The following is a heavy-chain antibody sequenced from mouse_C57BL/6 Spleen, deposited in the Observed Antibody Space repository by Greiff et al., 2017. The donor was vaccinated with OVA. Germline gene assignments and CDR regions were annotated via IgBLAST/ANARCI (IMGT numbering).Heavy chain of an antibody. Sequence: VQRVESGAELARPGASVKLSCKASGYTFTSYGISWVKQRTGQGLEWIGEIYPRSGNTYYNEKFKGKATLTADKSSSTAYMELRSLTSEDSAVYFCAREGTTVGRNYFDYWGQGTTLTVSS. CDR1: GYTFTSYG. D-gene: IGHD1-1*01. J-gene: IGHJ2*01. V-gene: IGHV1-81*01. CDR2: IYPRSGNT. CDR3: AREGTTVGRNYFDY.